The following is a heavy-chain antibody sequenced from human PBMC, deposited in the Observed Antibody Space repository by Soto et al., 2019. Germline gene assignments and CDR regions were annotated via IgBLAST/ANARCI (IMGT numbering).Heavy chain of an antibody. CDR3: ARDPPTGTTLDWVDS. Sequence: LRLSCAASGFSFSSDSMAWVRQAPGKGLEWVSSISSSGSFMNYADSVKGRFTISRDNARNSLYLQMSGLKDEDTAVYYCARDPPTGTTLDWVDSWGQGTLVTVSS. CDR1: GFSFSSDS. CDR2: ISSSGSFM. J-gene: IGHJ5*01. V-gene: IGHV3-21*01. D-gene: IGHD1-7*01.